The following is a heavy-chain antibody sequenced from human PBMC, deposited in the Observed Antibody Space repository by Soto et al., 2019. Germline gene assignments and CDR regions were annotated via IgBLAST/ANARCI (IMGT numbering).Heavy chain of an antibody. CDR3: VEEQTAPISGH. Sequence: QITLRASGPTLVKPTQTLTLTCTFSGFSFSTSGVGVGWIRQPPGKALEWLALIYWDDDKRDSPSLKSRLTITKVNSKNQVVLTMNNMDPVDTATYYCVEEQTAPISGHWGQGTLVTVSS. CDR1: GFSFSTSGVG. V-gene: IGHV2-5*02. CDR2: IYWDDDK. J-gene: IGHJ4*02. D-gene: IGHD6-25*01.